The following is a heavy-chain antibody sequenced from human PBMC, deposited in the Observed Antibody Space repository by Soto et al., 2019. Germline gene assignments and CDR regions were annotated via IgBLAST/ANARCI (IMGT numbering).Heavy chain of an antibody. CDR1: GGTFSTYS. D-gene: IGHD2-21*01. J-gene: IGHJ3*02. V-gene: IGHV1-69*02. Sequence: QVQLVQSGAEVKKPGSSVKVSCKDSGGTFSTYSMFWVRQAPGQGLEWMGRIIPMLGVRNYAQRFQDRVTITADKSTDPVHMELSSLRSEDTALYYCTMGSWSGEVFDIWGQGTMVTVSS. CDR2: IIPMLGVR. CDR3: TMGSWSGEVFDI.